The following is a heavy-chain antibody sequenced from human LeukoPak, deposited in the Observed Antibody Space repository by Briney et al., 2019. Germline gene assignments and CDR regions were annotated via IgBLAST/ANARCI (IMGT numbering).Heavy chain of an antibody. J-gene: IGHJ4*02. D-gene: IGHD6-13*01. V-gene: IGHV3-21*01. CDR1: RFTFSSYS. Sequence: GGSLRLSCAASRFTFSSYSMNWVRQAPGKGLEWVSSISSSGNYIYYADSVKGRFTISRDNAKNSLYLQMNSLRAEDTAVYYCARDSIQQQLVLEDRGYPYYFEHWGQGALVTVSS. CDR3: ARDSIQQQLVLEDRGYPYYFEH. CDR2: ISSSGNYI.